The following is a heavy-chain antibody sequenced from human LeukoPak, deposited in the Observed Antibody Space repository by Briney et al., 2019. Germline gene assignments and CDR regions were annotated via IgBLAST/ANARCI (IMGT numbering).Heavy chain of an antibody. CDR3: ARDLRFGRGF. Sequence: ASVKVSCKASGYTFIGYYMHWVRQAPGQGLEWMGWINPNSGGTNYAQKFQGRVTMTRDTSISTAYMELGRLRSDDTAVYYCARDLRFGRGFWGQGTLVTVSS. V-gene: IGHV1-2*02. CDR1: GYTFIGYY. D-gene: IGHD3-10*01. CDR2: INPNSGGT. J-gene: IGHJ4*02.